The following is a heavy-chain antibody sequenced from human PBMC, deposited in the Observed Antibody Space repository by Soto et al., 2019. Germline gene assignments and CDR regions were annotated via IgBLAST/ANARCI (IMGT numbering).Heavy chain of an antibody. Sequence: QVHLVQSGAEVKKPGASVKVSCKASGYTFTSYGITWVRQAPGQGLEWMGGSSAHKGNTDYAQKLQGRVIVTRDTSTSTAYMELRSLRSDDTAVYYCARGRYGDYWGQGALVTVSS. CDR1: GYTFTSYG. V-gene: IGHV1-18*01. CDR3: ARGRYGDY. CDR2: SSAHKGNT. J-gene: IGHJ4*02. D-gene: IGHD1-1*01.